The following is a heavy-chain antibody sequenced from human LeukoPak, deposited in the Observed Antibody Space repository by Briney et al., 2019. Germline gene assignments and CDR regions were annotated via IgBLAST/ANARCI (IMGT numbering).Heavy chain of an antibody. J-gene: IGHJ5*02. D-gene: IGHD4-11*01. Sequence: GGSLRLSCAASGFTFSSYGMHWVRQAPGKGLEWVAFIWYDGSNKYYADSVKGRFTISRDNSKNTLYLQMNSLRAEDTAVYYCAKDQNSNYRPGDPWGQGTLVTVSS. V-gene: IGHV3-30*02. CDR2: IWYDGSNK. CDR1: GFTFSSYG. CDR3: AKDQNSNYRPGDP.